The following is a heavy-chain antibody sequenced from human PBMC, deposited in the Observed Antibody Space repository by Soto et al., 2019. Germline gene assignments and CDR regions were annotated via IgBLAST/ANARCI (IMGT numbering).Heavy chain of an antibody. Sequence: EVQLVESGGGLVQPGGSLRLSCAASGFSLSNYWMTWVRRAPGKRPEWVANIKQDGSATYYMDSVRGRFTISRDNAKNSLVLHMNSLRAEDTALYYCAIWTTALDYWGQGALVTFSS. CDR3: AIWTTALDY. CDR1: GFSLSNYW. V-gene: IGHV3-7*03. CDR2: IKQDGSAT. J-gene: IGHJ4*02. D-gene: IGHD4-17*01.